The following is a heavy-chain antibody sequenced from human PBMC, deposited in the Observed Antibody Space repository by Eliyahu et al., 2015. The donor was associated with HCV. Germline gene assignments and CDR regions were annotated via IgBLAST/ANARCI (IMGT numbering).Heavy chain of an antibody. CDR3: ANYMAVSSDS. Sequence: EVHLVESGGGLVHPGGSLRLSCSASGFTFSTFWMHWFRQPPGKGLMWVSAINNDGSDTKYADSVKGRFTISRDNARNTLYLQMNSLRVEDTALYYCANYMAVSSDSWGQGTLVTVSS. J-gene: IGHJ4*02. CDR2: INNDGSDT. CDR1: GFTFSTFW. V-gene: IGHV3-74*03. D-gene: IGHD4-11*01.